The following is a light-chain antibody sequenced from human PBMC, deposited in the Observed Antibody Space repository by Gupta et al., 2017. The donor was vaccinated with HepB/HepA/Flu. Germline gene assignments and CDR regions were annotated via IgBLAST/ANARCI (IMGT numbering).Light chain of an antibody. V-gene: IGKV1D-12*01. CDR1: QDISRW. J-gene: IGKJ5*01. Sequence: DMQITHPPSSVSASVGDRVTNTWRASQDISRWLAWYQQKPGKAPKLLIFETSSLQSGVPSRFSGSGSGTNFILTINSLQPEDFATYYCQQAYRLPITFGQRTRLEIK. CDR2: ETS. CDR3: QQAYRLPIT.